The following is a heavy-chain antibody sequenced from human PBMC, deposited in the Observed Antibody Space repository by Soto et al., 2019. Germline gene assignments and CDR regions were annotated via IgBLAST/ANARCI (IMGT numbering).Heavy chain of an antibody. V-gene: IGHV3-33*01. CDR2: IRYDGTKK. Sequence: QVQLVESGGGVVQSGRSLTLSCAASGFSLRTYGIHWIRRAPGKGLEWVAFIRYDGTKKFYAKSVKGRATISKDNSNNILYLQMSGLRAEDTAVYYCARDVGTAVAGSVNGFDPWGQGTLVTVSS. CDR1: GFSLRTYG. J-gene: IGHJ5*02. CDR3: ARDVGTAVAGSVNGFDP. D-gene: IGHD6-19*01.